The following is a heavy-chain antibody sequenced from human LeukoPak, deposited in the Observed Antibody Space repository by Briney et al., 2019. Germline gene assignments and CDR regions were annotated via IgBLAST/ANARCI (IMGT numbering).Heavy chain of an antibody. CDR2: ISYDGSNK. V-gene: IGHV3-30*18. CDR3: AKSSWGPITYPFDY. D-gene: IGHD3-16*01. CDR1: GFTFSSYG. J-gene: IGHJ4*02. Sequence: GGSLRLSCAASGFTFSSYGMHWVRQAPGKGLEWVAVISYDGSNKYYADSVKGRFTISRDNSKNTLYLQMNSLRAEDTAVYYCAKSSWGPITYPFDYWGQGTLVTVSS.